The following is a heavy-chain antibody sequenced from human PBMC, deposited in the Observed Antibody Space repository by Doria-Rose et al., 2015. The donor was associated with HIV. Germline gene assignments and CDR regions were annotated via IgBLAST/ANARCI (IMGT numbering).Heavy chain of an antibody. V-gene: IGHV4-30-4*01. CDR1: GDSISSGDSF. D-gene: IGHD3-10*01. J-gene: IGHJ4*02. CDR2: ISSSGTT. Sequence: QVQLQESGPGLVRPSQTLSLTCTVLGDSISSGDSFWSWIRQPTGQGPEWIGYISSSGTTYYYQTLRGRLTISLDASKNQFSLNLNSVTAADTAVYYCARARNYGFPHFFDFWGQGTLVTVSS. CDR3: ARARNYGFPHFFDF.